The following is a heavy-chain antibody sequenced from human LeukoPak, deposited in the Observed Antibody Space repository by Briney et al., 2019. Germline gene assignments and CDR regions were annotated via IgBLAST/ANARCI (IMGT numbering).Heavy chain of an antibody. CDR2: LYYSGST. CDR1: GFTFSSCEMN. J-gene: IGHJ4*02. Sequence: LRLSCAASGFTFSSCEMNWVRQPPGKGLEWIGSLYYSGSTYYSPSLKSRVTISVDTSKNQFSLKLNSVTAADTAVYYCAKHCGSGNYPAIDWGQGTLVTVSS. CDR3: AKHCGSGNYPAID. V-gene: IGHV4-39*01. D-gene: IGHD3-10*01.